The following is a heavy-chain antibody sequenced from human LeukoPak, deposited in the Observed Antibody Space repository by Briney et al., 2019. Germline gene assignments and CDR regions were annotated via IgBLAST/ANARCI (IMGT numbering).Heavy chain of an antibody. CDR1: GFTFSSYA. D-gene: IGHD3-10*01. V-gene: IGHV3-23*01. J-gene: IGHJ4*02. CDR2: ISGSGGST. CDR3: AKPLRQITMVRGVIGY. Sequence: GGSLRLSCAASGFTFSSYAMSWVRQAPGKGLEWVSAISGSGGSTYYADSVKGRFTVSRDNSKNTLYLQMNSLRAEDTAVYYCAKPLRQITMVRGVIGYWGQGTLVTVSS.